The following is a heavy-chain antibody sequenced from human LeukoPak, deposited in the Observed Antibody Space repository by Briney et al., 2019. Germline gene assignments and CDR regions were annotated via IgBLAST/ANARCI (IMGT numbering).Heavy chain of an antibody. CDR1: GYTFTSYG. V-gene: IGHV1-18*01. CDR3: ARELTVQSMRGLRGWFDP. J-gene: IGHJ5*02. Sequence: ASVKVSCKASGYTFTSYGIGWVRQAPGQGLEWMGWISAYNGNTNYAQKLQGRVTMTTDTSTSTAYMELRSLRSDDTAVYYCARELTVQSMRGLRGWFDPWGQGTLVTVSS. CDR2: ISAYNGNT. D-gene: IGHD5-12*01.